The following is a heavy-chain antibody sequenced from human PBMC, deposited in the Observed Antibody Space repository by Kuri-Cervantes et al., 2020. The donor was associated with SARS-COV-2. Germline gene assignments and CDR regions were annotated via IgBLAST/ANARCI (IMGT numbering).Heavy chain of an antibody. V-gene: IGHV4-34*01. Sequence: SETLSLTCIVSGGSISGYYWSWMRQPPGKGLEWTGEINHSGSTNYNPSLKSRVTISVDTSKNQFSLKLSSVTAADTAVYYCARGLVPAAVPPDTVPRALYGMDVWGQGTTVTVSS. D-gene: IGHD2-2*01. CDR3: ARGLVPAAVPPDTVPRALYGMDV. CDR2: INHSGST. J-gene: IGHJ6*02. CDR1: GGSISGYY.